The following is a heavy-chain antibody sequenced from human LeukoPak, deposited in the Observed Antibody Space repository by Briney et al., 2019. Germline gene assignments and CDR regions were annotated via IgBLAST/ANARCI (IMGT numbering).Heavy chain of an antibody. CDR1: GFTSTAHY. J-gene: IGHJ4*02. V-gene: IGHV1-2*02. Sequence: ASVKVSCTTSGFTSTAHYMHWVRQAPGQGLEWMGWIKPDTGVTYYAQTFQGRFTMTVDVSISTVSMELTSLRSDDTAIYYCARDNNWGPDYWGQGTLVTVSS. CDR3: ARDNNWGPDY. CDR2: IKPDTGVT. D-gene: IGHD7-27*01.